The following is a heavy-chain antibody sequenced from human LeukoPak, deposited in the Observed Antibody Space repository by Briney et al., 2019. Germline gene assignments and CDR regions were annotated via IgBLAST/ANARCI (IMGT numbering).Heavy chain of an antibody. Sequence: GGSLRLSCAASGFTFSTYGMHWVRQAPGKGLEWVAVISYDGSNKYYADSVKGRFTISRDNSKNTLYLQMNSLRAEDTAVYYCAKAPVTSCRGAFCYPFDYWGQGTLVTVSS. CDR3: AKAPVTSCRGAFCYPFDY. D-gene: IGHD2-15*01. V-gene: IGHV3-30*18. CDR1: GFTFSTYG. CDR2: ISYDGSNK. J-gene: IGHJ4*02.